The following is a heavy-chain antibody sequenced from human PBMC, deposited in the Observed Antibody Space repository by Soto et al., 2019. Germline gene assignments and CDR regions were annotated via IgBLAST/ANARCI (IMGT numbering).Heavy chain of an antibody. D-gene: IGHD1-26*01. V-gene: IGHV4-34*01. CDR3: ARVSGSYYYGMDV. Sequence: SETLSLTCAVYGGSFSGYYWSWVRQPPGKGLEWIGEIYHSGSTNYNPSLKSRVTISVDKSKNQFSLKLSSVTAADTAVYYCARVSGSYYYGMDVWGQGTTVTVSS. CDR2: IYHSGST. CDR1: GGSFSGYY. J-gene: IGHJ6*02.